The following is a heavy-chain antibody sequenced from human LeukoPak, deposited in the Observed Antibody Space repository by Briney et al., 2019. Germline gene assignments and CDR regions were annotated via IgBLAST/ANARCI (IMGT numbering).Heavy chain of an antibody. J-gene: IGHJ4*02. Sequence: PGGSLRLSCAASGFTFSSYAMSWVRQAPGKGLEWVSVISGSGGSTYYADSVKGRFTISRDNSKNTVYVQMNSLRAEDTAVYYCARVGLVEMAGTPDYWGQGTLVSVSS. CDR1: GFTFSSYA. CDR2: ISGSGGST. CDR3: ARVGLVEMAGTPDY. V-gene: IGHV3-23*01. D-gene: IGHD5-24*01.